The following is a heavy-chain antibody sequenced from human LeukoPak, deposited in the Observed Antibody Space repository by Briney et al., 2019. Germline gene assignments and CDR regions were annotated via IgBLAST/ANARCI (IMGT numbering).Heavy chain of an antibody. CDR3: AKDRSFRNYFDY. J-gene: IGHJ4*02. CDR2: ISGSGGST. Sequence: GGSLRLSCAASGFTFSSYAMSWVRQAPGKGLEWVSAISGSGGSTYYADSVKGRFTVSRDNSKNTLYLQMNSLRAEDTAVYYCAKDRSFRNYFDYWGQGTLVTVSS. CDR1: GFTFSSYA. V-gene: IGHV3-23*01.